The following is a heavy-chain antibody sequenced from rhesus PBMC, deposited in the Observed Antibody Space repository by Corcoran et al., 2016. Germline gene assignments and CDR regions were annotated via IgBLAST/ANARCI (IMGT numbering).Heavy chain of an antibody. J-gene: IGHJ4*01. V-gene: IGHV4S7*01. D-gene: IGHD3-9*01. CDR3: AGYEDDYGYYTGFDY. CDR1: GGSISDSYY. Sequence: QVQLQESGPGLVKPSETLSLTCAVSGGSISDSYYWNWIRPPPGKGREWIGDIYGSSGSPYYNPPLKSRVTISTDTSKTHLALRLSSVTAADTAVYYCAGYEDDYGYYTGFDYWGQGVLVTVSS. CDR2: IYGSSGSP.